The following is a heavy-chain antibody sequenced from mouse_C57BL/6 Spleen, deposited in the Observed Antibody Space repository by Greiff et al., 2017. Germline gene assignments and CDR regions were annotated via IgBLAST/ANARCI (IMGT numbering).Heavy chain of an antibody. V-gene: IGHV5-4*03. Sequence: EVKVVESGGGLVKPGGSLKLSCAASGYTFSSYAMSWVRQTPEKRLEWVATISDGGSYTYYPDNVKGRFTISGDNAKNNLYLQRSQLKSEDTAMFCCARGGLGRGYFDVWGTGTTVTVSS. D-gene: IGHD4-1*01. CDR2: ISDGGSYT. CDR1: GYTFSSYA. CDR3: ARGGLGRGYFDV. J-gene: IGHJ1*03.